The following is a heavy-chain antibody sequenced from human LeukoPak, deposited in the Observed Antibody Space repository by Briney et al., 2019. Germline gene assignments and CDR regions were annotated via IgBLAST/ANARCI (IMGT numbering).Heavy chain of an antibody. Sequence: SETLSLTCTVSGGSISNYYWSWIRQPPGKGLEWIGYIYYSGSTNYNPSLKSRVIISVDTSKNQFSLKLSSVTAADTAVYYCARSFRYYSNYPFDYWGQGTLVTVSS. J-gene: IGHJ4*02. CDR3: ARSFRYYSNYPFDY. CDR1: GGSISNYY. D-gene: IGHD4-11*01. CDR2: IYYSGST. V-gene: IGHV4-59*01.